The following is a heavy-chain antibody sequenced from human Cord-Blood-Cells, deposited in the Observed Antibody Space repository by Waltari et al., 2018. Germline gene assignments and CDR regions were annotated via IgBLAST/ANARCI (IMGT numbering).Heavy chain of an antibody. V-gene: IGHV4-4*02. J-gene: IGHJ4*02. CDR2: IYPSGGT. Sequence: QVQLQESGPGLVKPSGTLSLTCAVSGGSISSSNWWSWVRQPPGKGLVWIGEIYPSGGTNYNPSRKGRVPISVDKAKNQFSLKLSSVTAADTAGYYCARVAIAARYFDYCGQGTLVTVSS. CDR1: GGSISSSNW. CDR3: ARVAIAARYFDY. D-gene: IGHD6-6*01.